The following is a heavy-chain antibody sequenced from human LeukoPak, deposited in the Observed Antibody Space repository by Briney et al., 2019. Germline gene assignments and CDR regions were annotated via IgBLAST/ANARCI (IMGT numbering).Heavy chain of an antibody. CDR1: GFTFSSYG. CDR3: ARDFSHYYDSSGCFDY. CDR2: ISYDGSNK. V-gene: IGHV3-30*03. D-gene: IGHD3-22*01. J-gene: IGHJ4*02. Sequence: PGGSLRLSCAASGFTFSSYGMHWVRQAPGKGLEWVAVISYDGSNKYYADSVKGRFTISRDNSKNTLYLQMNSLRAEDTAVYYCARDFSHYYDSSGCFDYWGQGTLVTVSS.